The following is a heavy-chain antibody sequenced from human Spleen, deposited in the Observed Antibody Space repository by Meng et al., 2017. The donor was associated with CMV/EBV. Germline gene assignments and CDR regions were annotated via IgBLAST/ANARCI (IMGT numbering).Heavy chain of an antibody. CDR2: ISWDGDST. Sequence: GRSLRLSCAASGFTFDDYGMHWVRQAPGKGLEWVSLISWDGDSTYYADSVKGRFTISRDNSKNSLYLQMNRLRPEDTALYYCAKDRGDILTGPPDYWGQGTLVTVSS. J-gene: IGHJ4*02. CDR1: GFTFDDYG. CDR3: AKDRGDILTGPPDY. V-gene: IGHV3-43D*03. D-gene: IGHD3-9*01.